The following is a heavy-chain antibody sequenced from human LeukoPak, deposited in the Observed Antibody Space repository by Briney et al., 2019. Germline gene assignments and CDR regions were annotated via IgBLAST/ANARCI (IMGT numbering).Heavy chain of an antibody. CDR3: ARQAGVTTILFDY. V-gene: IGHV4-39*01. CDR2: IYYSGST. D-gene: IGHD4-17*01. CDR1: GGSISSGGYY. J-gene: IGHJ4*02. Sequence: SETLSLTCTVSGGSISSGGYYWGWIRQPPGKGLEWIGSIYYSGSTYYNPSLKSRVTISVDTSKNQFSLSLSSVTAADTAVYYCARQAGVTTILFDYWGQGTLVTVSS.